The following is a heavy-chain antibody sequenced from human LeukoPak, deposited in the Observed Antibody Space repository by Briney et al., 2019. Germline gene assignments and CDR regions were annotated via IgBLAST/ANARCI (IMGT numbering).Heavy chain of an antibody. Sequence: GGSLRLSCAASGFTFSSYAMGWVRQAPGKGLEWVSAISGSGGSTYYADSVKGRFTISRDNSKNTLYLQMNSLRAEDTAVYYCARYRSPYDYGGLFDYWGQGTLVTVSS. J-gene: IGHJ4*02. CDR1: GFTFSSYA. CDR3: ARYRSPYDYGGLFDY. D-gene: IGHD4-23*01. CDR2: ISGSGGST. V-gene: IGHV3-23*01.